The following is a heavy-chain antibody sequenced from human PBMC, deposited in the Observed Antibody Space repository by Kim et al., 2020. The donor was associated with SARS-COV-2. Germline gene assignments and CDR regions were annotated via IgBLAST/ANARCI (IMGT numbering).Heavy chain of an antibody. Sequence: ADTGKGRFTISRDNAKNSLYRQRNSLRDEDTAVYYCARGSSSWDAVYFDYWGQGTLVTVSS. V-gene: IGHV3-48*02. J-gene: IGHJ4*02. CDR3: ARGSSSWDAVYFDY. D-gene: IGHD6-13*01.